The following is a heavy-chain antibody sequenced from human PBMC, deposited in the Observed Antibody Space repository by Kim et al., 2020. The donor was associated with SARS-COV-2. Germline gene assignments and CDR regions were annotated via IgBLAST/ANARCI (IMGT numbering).Heavy chain of an antibody. J-gene: IGHJ4*02. Sequence: YNSPLKSRVIISADTAKGQLSLELSSATAADTAVYYCARNGGSYTFDFWGQGILVIVSS. D-gene: IGHD2-8*01. V-gene: IGHV4-59*01. CDR3: ARNGGSYTFDF.